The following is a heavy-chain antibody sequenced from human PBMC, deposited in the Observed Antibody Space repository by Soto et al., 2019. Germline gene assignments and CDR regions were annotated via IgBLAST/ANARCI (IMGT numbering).Heavy chain of an antibody. V-gene: IGHV1-18*01. CDR2: ISAYNGNT. Sequence: QVQLVQSGAEVKKPGASVKVSCKASGYTFTSYGISWVRQATGQGLEWMGWISAYNGNTNYAQKLQGRVTMPTDTATIECYMELRSLKSYDTAVYYCARDSFGNEVSVLRFFEWLSGYYYYGMDVWCQGTTVTVSS. CDR1: GYTFTSYG. J-gene: IGHJ6*02. CDR3: ARDSFGNEVSVLRFFEWLSGYYYYGMDV. D-gene: IGHD3-3*01.